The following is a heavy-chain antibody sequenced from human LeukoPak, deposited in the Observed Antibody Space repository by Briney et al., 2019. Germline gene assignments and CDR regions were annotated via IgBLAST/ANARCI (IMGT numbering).Heavy chain of an antibody. J-gene: IGHJ6*03. CDR2: MNPNSGNT. CDR1: GYTFTSYD. Sequence: ASVKVSCKASGYTFTSYDINWVRQATGQGLEWMGWMNPNSGNTGYAQKFQGRVTITRNTSISTAYMELSSLRSEDTAVYYCARGPRTLIVATMKYYYYYYYYMDVWGKGTTVTVSS. V-gene: IGHV1-8*03. CDR3: ARGPRTLIVATMKYYYYYYYYMDV. D-gene: IGHD5-12*01.